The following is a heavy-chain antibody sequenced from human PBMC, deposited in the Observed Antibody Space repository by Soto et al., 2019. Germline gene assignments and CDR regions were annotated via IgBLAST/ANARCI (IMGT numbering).Heavy chain of an antibody. Sequence: GASVKVSCKASGYTFTIYGIIWVRQAPGQGLEWMGWISAYNGNTNYAQKLQGRVTMTTDTSTSTAYMELRSLRSDDTAVYYCARGRSSGWSNEYFQHWGQGTLVTVSS. D-gene: IGHD6-19*01. CDR2: ISAYNGNT. CDR1: GYTFTIYG. V-gene: IGHV1-18*01. CDR3: ARGRSSGWSNEYFQH. J-gene: IGHJ1*01.